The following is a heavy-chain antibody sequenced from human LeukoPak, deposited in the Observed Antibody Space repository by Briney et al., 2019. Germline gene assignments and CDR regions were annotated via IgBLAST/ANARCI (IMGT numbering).Heavy chain of an antibody. CDR1: DGSINAYY. D-gene: IGHD3-3*01. Sequence: PSKTLSLTCNVSDGSINAYYWSWIRQPPGKGLEWIGYIYYSGSTNYNPSLKSRVTISVDTSKNQFSLKLSSVTAADTAVYYCARDHGFLEWQPAFDHWGQGTLVTVSS. CDR3: ARDHGFLEWQPAFDH. CDR2: IYYSGST. V-gene: IGHV4-59*01. J-gene: IGHJ4*02.